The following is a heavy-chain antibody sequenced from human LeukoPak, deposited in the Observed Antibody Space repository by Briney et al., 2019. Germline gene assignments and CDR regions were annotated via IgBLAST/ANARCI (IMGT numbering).Heavy chain of an antibody. CDR2: IYSGGDR. J-gene: IGHJ4*02. CDR3: ARSTYCSSTSCPFDY. V-gene: IGHV3-53*01. CDR1: DFRVTSYY. Sequence: GGSLRLSCAPSDFRVTSYYMGWVRQAPGKGLDWVSLIYSGGDRYYADSVKGRFTISRDTSENTLDLQMNSLRPEDTAVYYCARSTYCSSTSCPFDYWGQGTLVTVSS. D-gene: IGHD2-2*01.